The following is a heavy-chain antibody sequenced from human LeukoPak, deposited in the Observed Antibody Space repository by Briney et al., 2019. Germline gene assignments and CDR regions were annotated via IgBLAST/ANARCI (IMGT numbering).Heavy chain of an antibody. V-gene: IGHV3-7*01. CDR1: GFTFSSYW. CDR2: IKQDGSEK. J-gene: IGHJ4*02. D-gene: IGHD3-3*01. Sequence: GGSLGLSCAASGFTFSSYWMTWVRQAPGKGLEWVANIKQDGSEKYYVDSVKGRFTISRDNAKNSLFLQMNTLRAEDTAVYYCARSEYHFWSTYPFDYWGQGTLVTVSS. CDR3: ARSEYHFWSTYPFDY.